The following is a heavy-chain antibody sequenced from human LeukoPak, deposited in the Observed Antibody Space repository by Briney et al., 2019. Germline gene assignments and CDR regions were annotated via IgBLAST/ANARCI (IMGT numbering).Heavy chain of an antibody. V-gene: IGHV1-69*13. J-gene: IGHJ6*02. Sequence: ASVKVSCKASGGTFSSYAISWVRQAPGQGLEWMGGIIPIFGTANYAQKFQGRVTITADESTSTAYMELSSLRSEDTAVYYCARDFYPDYYDSSGYYGMDVWGQGTTVTVSS. CDR1: GGTFSSYA. CDR3: ARDFYPDYYDSSGYYGMDV. CDR2: IIPIFGTA. D-gene: IGHD3-22*01.